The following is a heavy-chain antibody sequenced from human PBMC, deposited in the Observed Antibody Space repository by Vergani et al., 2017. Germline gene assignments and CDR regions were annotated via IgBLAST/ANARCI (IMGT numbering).Heavy chain of an antibody. CDR2: INPNSGGT. CDR3: ARPDNYGDYVPFDY. CDR1: GYTFTGYY. V-gene: IGHV1-2*02. J-gene: IGHJ4*02. D-gene: IGHD4-17*01. Sequence: QVQLVQSGAEVKKPGASVKVSCKASGYTFTGYYMHWVRQAPGQGLEWMGWINPNSGGTNYAQKFQGRVTMTRDTSISTAYMELSRLRSDDTAVYYCARPDNYGDYVPFDYWAREPWSPSPQ.